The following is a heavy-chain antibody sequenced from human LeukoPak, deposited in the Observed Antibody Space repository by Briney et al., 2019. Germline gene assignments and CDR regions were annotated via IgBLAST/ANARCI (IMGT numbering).Heavy chain of an antibody. CDR2: INSDGSST. D-gene: IGHD3-9*01. Sequence: GGSLRLSCTASGFIFSSYWMHWVRQAPGKGLVWVSRINSDGSSTSYADSVKGRFTISRDNAKNTLYLQMNSLRAGDTAVYYCASGFRYGHYWGQGTLVTVSS. J-gene: IGHJ4*02. CDR3: ASGFRYGHY. CDR1: GFIFSSYW. V-gene: IGHV3-74*01.